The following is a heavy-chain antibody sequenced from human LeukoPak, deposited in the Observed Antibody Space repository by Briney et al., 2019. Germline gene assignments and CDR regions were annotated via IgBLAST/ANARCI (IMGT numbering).Heavy chain of an antibody. V-gene: IGHV4-59*02. D-gene: IGHD6-13*01. CDR2: VSYSGAS. CDR1: GGSVNIQY. Sequence: SETLPLTCTVPGGSVNIQYWSWIRQPPGKGLEWIGFVSYSGASEYNPSLKSRVTISVDTSNNQFSLKLTSVTAVDTAVYYCARLLRIAAAGAYSYHSLDVWGHGTTVTVSS. J-gene: IGHJ6*02. CDR3: ARLLRIAAAGAYSYHSLDV.